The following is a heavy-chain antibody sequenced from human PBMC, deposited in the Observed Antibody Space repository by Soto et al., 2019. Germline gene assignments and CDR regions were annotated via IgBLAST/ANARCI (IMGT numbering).Heavy chain of an antibody. CDR1: AFIFSTYD. D-gene: IGHD2-2*01. V-gene: IGHV3-23*01. CDR3: VRHAKLPLVHANVGYYDCLDL. J-gene: IGHJ6*02. CDR2: IGGSGTGT. Sequence: HPGGSLRLSCGASAFIFSTYDMSWVRQARGKGLEWVLDIGGSGTGTYYADSVNGRFTISRHNAKNQLFRRMNSLRAEDTAISFLVRHAKLPLVHANVGYYDCLDLWGQGTTVTVSS.